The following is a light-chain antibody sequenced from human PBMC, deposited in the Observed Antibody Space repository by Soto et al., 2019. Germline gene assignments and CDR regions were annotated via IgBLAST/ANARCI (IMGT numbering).Light chain of an antibody. CDR1: SSDVGGYNH. Sequence: QSALTQPASVSGSPGQSITISCTGTSSDVGGYNHVSWYQQHPDKVPKLMIYEVTKRPSGVPDRFSGSKSGNTASLTISGLQVEDEADYYCCSYAGTYTWIFGGGTKVTVL. J-gene: IGLJ2*01. V-gene: IGLV2-11*01. CDR2: EVT. CDR3: CSYAGTYTWI.